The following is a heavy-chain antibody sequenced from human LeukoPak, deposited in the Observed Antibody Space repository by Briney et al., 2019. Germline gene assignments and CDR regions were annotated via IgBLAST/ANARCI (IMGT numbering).Heavy chain of an antibody. CDR1: GFTVSSYW. Sequence: PGGPLRLSCAASGFTVSSYWMSWVRQAPGKGLEWVANIKQDGSEKYYVDSVKGRVTISRDNAKNSLYLQMNSLRAEDTAVYYCARRLQPHYYYYGMDVWGQGTTVTVSS. J-gene: IGHJ6*02. CDR3: ARRLQPHYYYYGMDV. CDR2: IKQDGSEK. V-gene: IGHV3-7*01.